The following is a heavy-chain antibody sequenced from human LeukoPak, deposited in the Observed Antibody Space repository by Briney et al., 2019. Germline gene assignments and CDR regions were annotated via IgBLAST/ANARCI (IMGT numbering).Heavy chain of an antibody. V-gene: IGHV4-59*01. Sequence: SETLSLTCTVSGGSISSYYWSWIRQPPGKGLEWIGYIYYSGNTNYNPSLKSRVSISVDTSKNQFSLRLTSVTAADTAVYYCARQGGSSWYRVWWFDPWGQGTLVTVSS. CDR1: GGSISSYY. D-gene: IGHD6-13*01. CDR3: ARQGGSSWYRVWWFDP. CDR2: IYYSGNT. J-gene: IGHJ5*02.